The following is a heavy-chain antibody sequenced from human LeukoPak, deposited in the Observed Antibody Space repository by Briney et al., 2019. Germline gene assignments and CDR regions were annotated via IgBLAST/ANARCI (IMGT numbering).Heavy chain of an antibody. Sequence: PSETLSLTCAVYGGSFSGYYWSWIRQPPGTGLEWIGEINHSGSTNYNPSLKSRVTISVDTSKNQFSLKLSSVTAADTAVYYCASGFVVPAASFDYWGQGTLVTVSS. V-gene: IGHV4-34*01. D-gene: IGHD2-2*01. CDR3: ASGFVVPAASFDY. CDR2: INHSGST. J-gene: IGHJ4*02. CDR1: GGSFSGYY.